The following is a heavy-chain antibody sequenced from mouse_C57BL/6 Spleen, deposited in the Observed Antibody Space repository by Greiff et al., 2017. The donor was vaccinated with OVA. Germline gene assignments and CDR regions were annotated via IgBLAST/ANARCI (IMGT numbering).Heavy chain of an antibody. Sequence: EVKLVESGGGLVQPKGSLKLSCAASGFSFNTYAMNWVRQAPGKGLEWVARIRSKSNNYATYYADSVKDRFTISRDDSESMLYLQMNNLKTEDTAMYYCVRGDYYGSIYYAMDYWGQGTSVTVSS. CDR2: IRSKSNNYAT. CDR3: VRGDYYGSIYYAMDY. CDR1: GFSFNTYA. J-gene: IGHJ4*01. V-gene: IGHV10-1*01. D-gene: IGHD1-1*01.